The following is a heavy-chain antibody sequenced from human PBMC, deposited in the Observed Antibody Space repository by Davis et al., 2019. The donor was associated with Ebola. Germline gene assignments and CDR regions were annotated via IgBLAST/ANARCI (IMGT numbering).Heavy chain of an antibody. CDR2: IYYSGST. V-gene: IGHV4-61*01. CDR1: GGSVSSGSYY. J-gene: IGHJ4*02. D-gene: IGHD6-19*01. CDR3: ARVVAVAGTRGDYFDY. Sequence: PSETLSLTCTVSGGSVSSGSYYWSWIRQPPGKGLEWIGYIYYSGSTNYNPSLKSRVTISVDTSKNQFSLKLSSVTAADTAVYYCARVVAVAGTRGDYFDYWGQGTLVTVSS.